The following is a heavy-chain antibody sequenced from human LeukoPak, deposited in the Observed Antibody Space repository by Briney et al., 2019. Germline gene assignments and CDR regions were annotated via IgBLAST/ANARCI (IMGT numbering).Heavy chain of an antibody. D-gene: IGHD5-12*01. Sequence: GESLKISCKGSGNNFTSYWIGWVRQMPGKGLEWMGIIYPGDSDTRYSPSFQGQVTISADKSISTAYLQWSSLRASDTAIYYCASRGADIALTWGLGTLVTVSS. J-gene: IGHJ5*02. CDR1: GNNFTSYW. V-gene: IGHV5-51*01. CDR3: ASRGADIALT. CDR2: IYPGDSDT.